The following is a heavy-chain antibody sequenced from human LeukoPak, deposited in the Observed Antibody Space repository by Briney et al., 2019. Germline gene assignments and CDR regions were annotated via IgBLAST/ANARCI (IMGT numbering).Heavy chain of an antibody. D-gene: IGHD3-3*01. J-gene: IGHJ3*02. Sequence: PSEALSLSCIVPGGSISSSSYYWGWIRQPPGKGMEWLGSIYYSGSTYYNPSLKSRVTISVDTSKDQFSLKLSSVTAADTAVYYCARQHLNYDFWSGYYGRMDAFDIWGQGTMVTVSS. CDR2: IYYSGST. CDR1: GGSISSSSYY. V-gene: IGHV4-39*01. CDR3: ARQHLNYDFWSGYYGRMDAFDI.